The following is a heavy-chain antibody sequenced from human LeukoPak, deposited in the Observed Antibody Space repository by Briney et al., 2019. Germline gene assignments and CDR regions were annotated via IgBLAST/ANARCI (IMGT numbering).Heavy chain of an antibody. V-gene: IGHV1-69*13. CDR2: IIPIFGTA. Sequence: GASVKVSCKASGGTFSSYAISWVRQAPGQGLEWMGGIIPIFGTANYAQKFQGRVTITADESTSTAYMGLSSLRSEDTAVYYCAREGAGLEWPGDYYYMDVWGKGTTVTVSS. J-gene: IGHJ6*03. CDR1: GGTFSSYA. D-gene: IGHD3-3*01. CDR3: AREGAGLEWPGDYYYMDV.